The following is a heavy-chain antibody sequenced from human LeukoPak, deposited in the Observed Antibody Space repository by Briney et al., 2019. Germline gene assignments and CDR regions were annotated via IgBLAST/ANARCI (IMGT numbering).Heavy chain of an antibody. Sequence: PSETLSLTCTVSGGSISSGGYYWSWIRQHPGKGLEWIGHIYYSGSTYYNPSLKSRVTISVDTSKNQFSLKLSSVTAADTAVYYCARFYGVLFDYWGQGTLVTVSS. V-gene: IGHV4-31*03. D-gene: IGHD4-17*01. CDR3: ARFYGVLFDY. CDR1: GGSISSGGYY. J-gene: IGHJ4*02. CDR2: IYYSGST.